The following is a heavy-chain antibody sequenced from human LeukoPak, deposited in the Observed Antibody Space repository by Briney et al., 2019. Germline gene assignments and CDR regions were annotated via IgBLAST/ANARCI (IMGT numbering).Heavy chain of an antibody. CDR1: GGPINSYY. CDR3: ARAGTVMVTLDY. J-gene: IGHJ4*02. Sequence: SETLSLTFTVSGGPINSYYWSWTRQPPGKGLEWIGSIYFSGGANYNPSLKSRVNLSVEASKNRFSRKLSSVTAADTAVYYCARAGTVMVTLDYWGQGTLVRVSS. V-gene: IGHV4-59*01. CDR2: IYFSGGA. D-gene: IGHD5-18*01.